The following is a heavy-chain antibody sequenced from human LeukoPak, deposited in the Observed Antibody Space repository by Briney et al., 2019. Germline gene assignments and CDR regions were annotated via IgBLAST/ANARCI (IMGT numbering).Heavy chain of an antibody. J-gene: IGHJ3*02. CDR3: ARDYAFDI. CDR2: IYYSGNT. CDR1: GGSISSYY. Sequence: SETLSLTCTVSGGSISSYYWSWIRQPPGKGLEWIGCIYYSGNTNYNPSFKSRVTISIDTSKNQFSLKLSSVTATDTAVYYCARDYAFDIWGQGTMVTVSS. V-gene: IGHV4-59*01.